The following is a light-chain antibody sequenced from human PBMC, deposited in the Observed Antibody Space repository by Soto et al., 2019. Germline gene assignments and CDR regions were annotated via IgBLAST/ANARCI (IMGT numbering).Light chain of an antibody. V-gene: IGLV2-14*01. CDR3: SSYTSSSIYVV. CDR1: SSDVGGFHY. Sequence: QSALTQPASVSGSPGQSITISCTGTSSDVGGFHYVSWYQQHPGKAPKLMIYEVSNRPSGVSNRFSGSKSGNTASLTISGLQAEDEADYYCSSYTSSSIYVVFGGGTQLTVL. J-gene: IGLJ2*01. CDR2: EVS.